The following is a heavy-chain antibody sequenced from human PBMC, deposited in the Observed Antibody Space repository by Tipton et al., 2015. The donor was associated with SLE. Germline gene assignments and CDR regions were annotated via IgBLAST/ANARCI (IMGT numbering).Heavy chain of an antibody. Sequence: TLSLTCTVSGGSISSGRYFWSWIRQPAGKGLEWIGRLHSSGSTKYNPSLNSRVTMSLDESKSQFSLTLSSVTAADTAVYYCARAVAIFGGVNRGYYMDVWGKGTTVTVSS. V-gene: IGHV4-61*02. CDR1: GGSISSGRYF. D-gene: IGHD3-3*01. J-gene: IGHJ6*03. CDR2: LHSSGST. CDR3: ARAVAIFGGVNRGYYMDV.